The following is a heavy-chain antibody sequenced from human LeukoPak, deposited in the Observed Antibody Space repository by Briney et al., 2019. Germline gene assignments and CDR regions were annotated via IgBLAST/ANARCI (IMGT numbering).Heavy chain of an antibody. J-gene: IGHJ4*02. Sequence: KPSETLSLTCTVSGGSISSYYWSWIRQPPGKGLEWIGYIYYSGSTNYNPSLKSRVTISVDTSKNQFSLKLTSVTAADTAVYYCARLWSGYSPSDYWGQGTLVTVSS. CDR3: ARLWSGYSPSDY. D-gene: IGHD3-3*01. CDR2: IYYSGST. CDR1: GGSISSYY. V-gene: IGHV4-59*08.